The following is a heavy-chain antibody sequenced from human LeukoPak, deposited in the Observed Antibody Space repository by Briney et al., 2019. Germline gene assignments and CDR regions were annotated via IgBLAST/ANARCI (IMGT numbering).Heavy chain of an antibody. CDR1: GFTFSSYA. CDR2: ISYGGSNK. J-gene: IGHJ4*02. Sequence: GSLRLSCAASGFTFSSYAMHWVRQAPGKGLEWVAVISYGGSNKYYADSVKGRFTISRDNSKNTLYLQMNSLRAEDTAVYYCARGWEYYDSSGYSLFDYWGQGTLVTVSS. D-gene: IGHD3-22*01. CDR3: ARGWEYYDSSGYSLFDY. V-gene: IGHV3-30-3*01.